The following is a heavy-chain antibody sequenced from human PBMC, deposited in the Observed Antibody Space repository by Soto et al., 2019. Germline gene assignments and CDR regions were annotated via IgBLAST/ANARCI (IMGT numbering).Heavy chain of an antibody. V-gene: IGHV3-23*01. CDR1: GFSISDYA. CDR2: ISDSGIRT. J-gene: IGHJ4*02. Sequence: DVQLLESGGGFIQPGGSLRLSCSASGFSISDYAMSWVRQAPGKGLEWGSSISDSGIRTFYRDSVKGRFAISRDTSKNAVYLQMNNLRVGDTALYYCAKDGLRKDDYWGPGTMVTVSS. CDR3: AKDGLRKDDY.